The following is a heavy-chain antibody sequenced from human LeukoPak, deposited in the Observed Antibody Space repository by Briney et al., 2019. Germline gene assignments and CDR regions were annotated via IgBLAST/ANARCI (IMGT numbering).Heavy chain of an antibody. Sequence: GGSLRLSCAASGFTVSSNYMSWVRQAPGKGLEWVSVIYSGGSTYYADSVKGRFTISRDNSKNTLYLQMNSLRAEDTAVYYCARDYYGSGSYPVQNFDYWGQGTLVTVSS. V-gene: IGHV3-66*01. D-gene: IGHD3-10*01. CDR2: IYSGGST. CDR3: ARDYYGSGSYPVQNFDY. J-gene: IGHJ4*02. CDR1: GFTVSSNY.